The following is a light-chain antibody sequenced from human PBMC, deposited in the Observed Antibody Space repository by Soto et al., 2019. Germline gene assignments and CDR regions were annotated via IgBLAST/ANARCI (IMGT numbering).Light chain of an antibody. CDR3: SSYTSSSTGYV. CDR2: EVS. Sequence: QSALTQPASVSGSPGQSITISCTGTSSDVGSHNSVSWYQQEPGKAPKLMIYEVSNRPSGVSNRFSGSKSGNTASLTISGLQAEDEADYYCSSYTSSSTGYVFGTGTKLTVL. J-gene: IGLJ1*01. CDR1: SSDVGSHNS. V-gene: IGLV2-14*01.